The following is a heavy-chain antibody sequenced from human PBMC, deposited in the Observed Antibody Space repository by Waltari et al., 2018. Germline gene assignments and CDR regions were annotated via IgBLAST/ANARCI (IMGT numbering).Heavy chain of an antibody. V-gene: IGHV3-21*01. CDR3: ARCSMVRGATGFDY. Sequence: EVKLVESGGGRVKPGGYLRISGAASGLTFSRYARHGVRTAPGTGLDWVPSISCSSSYIYYADSVKGRFTISRDNAKNSLYLQMNSLRAEYTAVYYCARCSMVRGATGFDYWGQGTLVTVSS. J-gene: IGHJ4*02. D-gene: IGHD3-10*01. CDR2: ISCSSSYI. CDR1: GLTFSRYA.